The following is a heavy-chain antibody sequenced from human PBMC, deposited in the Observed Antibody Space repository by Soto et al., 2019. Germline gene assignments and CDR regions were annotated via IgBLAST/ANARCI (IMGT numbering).Heavy chain of an antibody. V-gene: IGHV3-73*01. CDR1: GFTLSGFD. D-gene: IGHD2-15*01. J-gene: IGHJ4*02. Sequence: PGGSLRLSCAASGFTLSGFDIHWVRQASGEGLEWVGRIKTKVESYATELAASVKGRFTISRDDPKNTAYLQMSSLKTEDMAVYYCTRRYCSGGGCYSDFDFWGQGTLVTVSS. CDR2: IKTKVESYAT. CDR3: TRRYCSGGGCYSDFDF.